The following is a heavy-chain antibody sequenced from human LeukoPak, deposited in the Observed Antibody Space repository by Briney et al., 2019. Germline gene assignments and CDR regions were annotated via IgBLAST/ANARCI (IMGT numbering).Heavy chain of an antibody. CDR1: GGSISSSGYY. V-gene: IGHV4-39*07. Sequence: SETLSLTCSVSGGSISSSGYYWGWIRQPPGKGLEWIGSVYYSGTTYYNPSLKSRVTISVDTSKNQFSLRLSSVTAADTAVYYCARGGESNKDFDYWGQGTLVTVSS. D-gene: IGHD3-10*01. CDR2: VYYSGTT. CDR3: ARGGESNKDFDY. J-gene: IGHJ4*02.